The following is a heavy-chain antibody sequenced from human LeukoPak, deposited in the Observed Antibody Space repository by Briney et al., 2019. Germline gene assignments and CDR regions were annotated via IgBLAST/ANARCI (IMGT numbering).Heavy chain of an antibody. D-gene: IGHD2-2*01. Sequence: PSETLSLTCTVSGDSISSSTYYWGWIRQPPGKGLEWIGSIYNTGSTYYSPPLKSRVTISVDTSKNQFSLKLNSVTAADTAVYYCARDHFRVGCSTTSCYGVDPWGQGTLVTVSS. CDR1: GDSISSSTYY. J-gene: IGHJ5*02. CDR3: ARDHFRVGCSTTSCYGVDP. CDR2: IYNTGST. V-gene: IGHV4-39*07.